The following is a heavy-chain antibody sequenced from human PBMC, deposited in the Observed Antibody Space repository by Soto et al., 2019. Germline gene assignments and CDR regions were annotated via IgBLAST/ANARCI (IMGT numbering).Heavy chain of an antibody. J-gene: IGHJ3*02. CDR1: GFTFSSYG. Sequence: GSLRLSCAASGFTFSSYGMHWVRQAPGKGLEWVAVISYDGSNKYYADSVKGRFTISRDNSKNTLYLQMNSLRAEGTAVYYCAKDILTGYAAPLDAFDIWGQGTMVTVSS. CDR3: AKDILTGYAAPLDAFDI. CDR2: ISYDGSNK. D-gene: IGHD3-9*01. V-gene: IGHV3-30*18.